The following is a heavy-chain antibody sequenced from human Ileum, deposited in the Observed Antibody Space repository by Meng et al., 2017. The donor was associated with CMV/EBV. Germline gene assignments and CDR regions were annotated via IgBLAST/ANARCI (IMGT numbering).Heavy chain of an antibody. Sequence: TSVVGVGWIRQPPGKALEWLALIYWNDDKRYSPSLKSRLTITKDTSKNQVVLTMTNMDPVDTATYYCAHSLPIDYDFWSGDYHEWFDPWGQGTLVTVSS. CDR2: IYWNDDK. J-gene: IGHJ5*02. CDR1: TSVVG. V-gene: IGHV2-5*01. D-gene: IGHD3-3*01. CDR3: AHSLPIDYDFWSGDYHEWFDP.